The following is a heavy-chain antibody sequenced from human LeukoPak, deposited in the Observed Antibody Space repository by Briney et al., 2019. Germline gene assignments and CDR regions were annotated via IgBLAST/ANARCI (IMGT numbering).Heavy chain of an antibody. Sequence: ASVKVSCKASGGTFSSYAISWVRQAPGQGLEWMGGIIPIFGTANYAQKFRGRVTITTDESTSTAYMELSSLRSEDTAVYYCASSRGYSSGWKTDYFDYWGQGTLVTVSS. D-gene: IGHD6-19*01. CDR2: IIPIFGTA. V-gene: IGHV1-69*05. CDR1: GGTFSSYA. J-gene: IGHJ4*02. CDR3: ASSRGYSSGWKTDYFDY.